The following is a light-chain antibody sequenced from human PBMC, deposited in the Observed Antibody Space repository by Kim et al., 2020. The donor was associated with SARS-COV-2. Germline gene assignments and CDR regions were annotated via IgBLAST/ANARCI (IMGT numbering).Light chain of an antibody. V-gene: IGLV3-19*01. CDR2: GKN. CDR1: SLRSYY. CDR3: NSRDSSGNHPV. J-gene: IGLJ1*01. Sequence: ALGQTVRITCQGDSLRSYYASWYQQKPGQAPVLVIYGKNNRPSGIPDRFSGSSSGNTASLTITGAQAEDEADYYCNSRDSSGNHPVFAPGTKVTVL.